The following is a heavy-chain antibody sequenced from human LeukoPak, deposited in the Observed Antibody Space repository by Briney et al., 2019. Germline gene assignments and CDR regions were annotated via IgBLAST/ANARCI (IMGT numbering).Heavy chain of an antibody. Sequence: GGSLRLSCAASGFTFSSYALSWVRQTPGKGLEWVSGISGSGGSTYYADSVKGRFTISRDNSKNTLYLQMNSLRAEDTAVYYCAKGAYSGSYSYFDYWGQGTLVTVSS. J-gene: IGHJ4*02. CDR3: AKGAYSGSYSYFDY. CDR2: ISGSGGST. V-gene: IGHV3-23*01. D-gene: IGHD1-26*01. CDR1: GFTFSSYA.